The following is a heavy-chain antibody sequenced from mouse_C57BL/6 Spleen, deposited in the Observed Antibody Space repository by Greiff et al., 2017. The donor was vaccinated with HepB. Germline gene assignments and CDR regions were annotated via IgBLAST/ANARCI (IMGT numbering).Heavy chain of an antibody. CDR2: INPGRGGN. J-gene: IGHJ2*01. Sequence: VQRVESGAELVRPGTSVKVSCKASGYAFTNYLIEWVKQRPGQGLEWIGVINPGRGGNNYNEKFKGKATLTADKSSSTAYMQLSSLTSEDSAVYFCARSATRTAPDPFDYWGQGTTLTVSS. CDR3: ARSATRTAPDPFDY. V-gene: IGHV1-54*01. CDR1: GYAFTNYL. D-gene: IGHD3-3*01.